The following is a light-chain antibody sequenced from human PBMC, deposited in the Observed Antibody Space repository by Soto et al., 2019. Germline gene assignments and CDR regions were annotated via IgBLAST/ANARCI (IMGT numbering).Light chain of an antibody. Sequence: DFVMTQSLDSLAVSLGERANINCKPSQSVLYNSNNKNYLAWYQQKPGQPPKLLIYWAYTRESGVTDRVSGSGSGTDFTLAISSLQAEDVAVYYCQQYYSTPFTFGGGTKVDIK. CDR1: QSVLYNSNNKNY. J-gene: IGKJ4*01. CDR2: WAY. V-gene: IGKV4-1*01. CDR3: QQYYSTPFT.